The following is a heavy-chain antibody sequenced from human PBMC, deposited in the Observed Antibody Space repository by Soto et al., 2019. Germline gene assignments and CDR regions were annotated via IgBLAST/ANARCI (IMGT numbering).Heavy chain of an antibody. CDR1: AYTFNTYG. J-gene: IGHJ6*02. D-gene: IGHD5-18*01. Sequence: QVQLVQSGPEVKKPGASVKVSCKASAYTFNTYGISWVRRAPGQGLEWMGWISGHNGQTNYAQKFRGRVTITTDTTTSTAYMELRSLRSDDTAIYYCARDGRKRLWVEGRNEMDVWGQGTTVTVSS. CDR3: ARDGRKRLWVEGRNEMDV. V-gene: IGHV1-18*01. CDR2: ISGHNGQT.